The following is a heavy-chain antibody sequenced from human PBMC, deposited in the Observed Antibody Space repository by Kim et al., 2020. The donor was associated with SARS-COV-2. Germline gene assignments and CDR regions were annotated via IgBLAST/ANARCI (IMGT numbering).Heavy chain of an antibody. Sequence: GGSLRLSCAASGFTFNTFAMSWVCQAPGKGLEWVSAINGGGGVTYFADTVKGRFIISRDNSQNTLFLQINTLRAEDTALYFCARVVSEPNVGEDSFAIWG. CDR2: INGGGGVT. CDR3: ARVVSEPNVGEDSFAI. CDR1: GFTFNTFA. D-gene: IGHD1-1*01. V-gene: IGHV3-23*01. J-gene: IGHJ3*02.